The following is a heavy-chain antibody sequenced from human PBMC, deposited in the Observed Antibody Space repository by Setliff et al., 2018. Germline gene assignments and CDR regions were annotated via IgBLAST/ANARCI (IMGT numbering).Heavy chain of an antibody. J-gene: IGHJ4*02. CDR3: ARLGRNNSAPPGDY. D-gene: IGHD6-25*01. Sequence: PGESLKISCKASGYSFPSYWIGWVRQVPGKGLEWMGIIYPGDSHTRYSPSFQGQVTISADKSILTAFLQWTYLKASDFAMYYCARLGRNNSAPPGDYWGQGTLVTVSS. CDR2: IYPGDSHT. V-gene: IGHV5-51*01. CDR1: GYSFPSYW.